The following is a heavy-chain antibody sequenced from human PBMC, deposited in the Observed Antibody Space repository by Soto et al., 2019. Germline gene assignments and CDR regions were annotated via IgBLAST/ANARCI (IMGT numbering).Heavy chain of an antibody. V-gene: IGHV1-3*01. J-gene: IGHJ4*02. CDR3: ARGLTIFGVVIGY. D-gene: IGHD3-3*01. Sequence: ASEKVSCKTSGYTFTNYVVDWVRQAPGQGLEWMGWINSGNGNTKYSEKFQGRVTITRDTSASTAYMELNSLTSEDTAVYYCARGLTIFGVVIGYWGQGTLVTVSS. CDR1: GYTFTNYV. CDR2: INSGNGNT.